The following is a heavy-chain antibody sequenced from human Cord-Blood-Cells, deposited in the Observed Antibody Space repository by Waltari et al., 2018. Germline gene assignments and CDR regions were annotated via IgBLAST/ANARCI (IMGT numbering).Heavy chain of an antibody. V-gene: IGHV1-46*01. CDR1: GYTFTGYY. CDR3: ARGGPRTGDRGGPQYYFDY. CDR2: INPSGGST. J-gene: IGHJ4*02. D-gene: IGHD7-27*01. Sequence: QVQLVQSGAEVKKPGASVQVSCKASGYTFTGYYMHWVQQAPGQGLEWMGIINPSGGSTSYAQKFQGRVTMIRDTSTSTVYMELSSLRSEDTAVYYCARGGPRTGDRGGPQYYFDYWGQGTLVTVSS.